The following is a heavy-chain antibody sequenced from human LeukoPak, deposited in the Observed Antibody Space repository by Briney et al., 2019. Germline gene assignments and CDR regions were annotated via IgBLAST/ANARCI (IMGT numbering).Heavy chain of an antibody. V-gene: IGHV7-4-1*02. D-gene: IGHD3-22*01. J-gene: IGHJ4*02. CDR1: GYTFTTYA. CDR2: IDTKTGNP. CDR3: AIHPSDSSGYFSY. Sequence: ASVKVSCKASGYTFTTYAMNWVRQAPGQGLEYMGWIDTKTGNPTYAQGFTGRFVFSLDTSVSTAYLQISSLKAEDTAVYYCAIHPSDSSGYFSYWGQGALITVSS.